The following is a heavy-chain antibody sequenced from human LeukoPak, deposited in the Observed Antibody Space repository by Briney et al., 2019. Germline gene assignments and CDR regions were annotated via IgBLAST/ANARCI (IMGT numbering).Heavy chain of an antibody. V-gene: IGHV4-34*01. CDR3: ATGRDFDY. Sequence: KGLEWIGEINHSGSTNYNPSLKSRVTISVDTSKNQFSLKLSSVTAADTAVYYCATGRDFDYWGQGTLVTVSS. CDR2: INHSGST. J-gene: IGHJ4*02. D-gene: IGHD2-15*01.